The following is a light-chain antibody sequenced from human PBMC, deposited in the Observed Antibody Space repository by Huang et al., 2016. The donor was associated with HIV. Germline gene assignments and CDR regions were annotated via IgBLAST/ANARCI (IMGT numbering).Light chain of an antibody. J-gene: IGKJ3*01. Sequence: DIQMTQSPSSLSASVGDRVTITCQASQNISNSLNWYQQKPGKAPNLLIYDASNLKTWVPSRFSGSGSGTDFTITITSLQPEDVTTYYCQQYDDLPLTFGPGTKLDIK. CDR2: DAS. CDR1: QNISNS. CDR3: QQYDDLPLT. V-gene: IGKV1-33*01.